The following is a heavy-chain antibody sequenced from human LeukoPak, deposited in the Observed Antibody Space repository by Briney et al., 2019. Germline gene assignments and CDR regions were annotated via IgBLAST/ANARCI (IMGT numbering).Heavy chain of an antibody. D-gene: IGHD3-22*01. CDR1: GGSISSYY. CDR2: IYYSGST. V-gene: IGHV4-59*01. Sequence: PSETLSLTCTVSGGSISSYYWSWIRQPPGKGLEWIGYIYYSGSTNYNPSLKSRVTISVDTSKNQFSLKLSSVTAADTAVYYCARAPTSYYYDSSGYYLGWFDPWSQGTLVTVSS. J-gene: IGHJ5*02. CDR3: ARAPTSYYYDSSGYYLGWFDP.